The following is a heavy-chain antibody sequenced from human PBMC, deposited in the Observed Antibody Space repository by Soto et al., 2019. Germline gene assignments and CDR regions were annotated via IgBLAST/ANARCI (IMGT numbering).Heavy chain of an antibody. CDR1: GYTFTSYD. CDR2: MNPNSGNT. CDR3: ARGLGGGYYYYYYMDV. Sequence: EASVKVSCKASGYTFTSYDINWVRQATGQGLEWMGWMNPNSGNTGYAQKFQGRVTMTRNTSISTAYMELSSLRSEDTAVYYCARGLGGGYYYYYYMDVWGKGTTVTVSS. D-gene: IGHD6-25*01. V-gene: IGHV1-8*01. J-gene: IGHJ6*03.